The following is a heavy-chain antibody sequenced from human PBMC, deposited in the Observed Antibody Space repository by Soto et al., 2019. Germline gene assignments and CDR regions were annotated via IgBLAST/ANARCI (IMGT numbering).Heavy chain of an antibody. CDR1: GFTFSGSA. CDR3: TRHEAYCGGDYRKFDWFDP. CDR2: IRRKVNSYST. V-gene: IGHV3-73*01. Sequence: PGGSLRLSCAASGFTFSGSAVHWVRQASGKGLEWVGRIRRKVNSYSTTYAASVKGRFIISRDDSKNTAYLHMNSLKSDDTAVYYCTRHEAYCGGDYRKFDWFDPWSQGSLVTVSS. D-gene: IGHD2-21*02. J-gene: IGHJ5*02.